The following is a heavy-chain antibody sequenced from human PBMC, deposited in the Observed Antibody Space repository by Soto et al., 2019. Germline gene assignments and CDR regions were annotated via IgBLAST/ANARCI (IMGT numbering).Heavy chain of an antibody. Sequence: ETLSLTCAVYGGSFSGYYWSWIRQPPGKGLEWIGEINHSGSTNYNPSLKSRVTISVDTSKNQFSLKLSSVTAADTAVYYCARVAVAGSRFDYWGQGTLVTVSS. CDR2: INHSGST. D-gene: IGHD6-19*01. V-gene: IGHV4-34*01. CDR1: GGSFSGYY. J-gene: IGHJ4*02. CDR3: ARVAVAGSRFDY.